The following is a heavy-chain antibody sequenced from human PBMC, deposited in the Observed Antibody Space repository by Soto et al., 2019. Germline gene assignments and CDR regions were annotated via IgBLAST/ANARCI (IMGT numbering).Heavy chain of an antibody. J-gene: IGHJ4*02. CDR1: GFTFSSYG. V-gene: IGHV3-33*01. CDR2: IWYDGSNK. Sequence: QVQLVESGGGVVQPGRSLRLSCAASGFTFSSYGMHWVRQAPGKGLEWVAVIWYDGSNKYYADSVKGRFTISRDNSKNTLYLQMNSLRAEDTAVYYCARGRLKAGSFEDYWGQGTLVTVSS. D-gene: IGHD1-1*01. CDR3: ARGRLKAGSFEDY.